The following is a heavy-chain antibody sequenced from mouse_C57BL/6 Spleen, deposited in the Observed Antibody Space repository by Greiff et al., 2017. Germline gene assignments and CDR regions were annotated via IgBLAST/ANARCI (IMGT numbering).Heavy chain of an antibody. CDR3: TRGDGGSSYSCWGY. Sequence: VQLQQSGAELVRPGASVKLSCTASGFNIKDYYMHWVKQRPEQGLEWIGRLDPEDGDTEYAPQFQGEATLAADTSSNTAYLQRSSLTSEDTAVYYGTRGDGGSSYSCWGYWGQGTTLTVSS. CDR1: GFNIKDYY. D-gene: IGHD1-1*01. CDR2: LDPEDGDT. V-gene: IGHV14-1*01. J-gene: IGHJ2*01.